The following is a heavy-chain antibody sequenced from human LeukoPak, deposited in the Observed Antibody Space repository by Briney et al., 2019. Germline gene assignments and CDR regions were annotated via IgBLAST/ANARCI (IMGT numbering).Heavy chain of an antibody. V-gene: IGHV3-49*04. CDR2: IRSKAYGGTT. CDR3: TRVRYCSGGSCLYYFDY. J-gene: IGHJ4*02. D-gene: IGHD2-15*01. Sequence: PGRSLRLSCTASGFTFGDYAMSWVRQAPGKGLEWVGFIRSKAYGGTTEYAASVKGRFTISRDDSKSIAYLQMNSLKTEDTAVYYCTRVRYCSGGSCLYYFDYWGQGTLVTVSS. CDR1: GFTFGDYA.